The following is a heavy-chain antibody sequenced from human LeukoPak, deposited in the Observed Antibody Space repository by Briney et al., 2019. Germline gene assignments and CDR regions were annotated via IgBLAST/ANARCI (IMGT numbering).Heavy chain of an antibody. V-gene: IGHV3-23*01. CDR1: GFTFSSYA. J-gene: IGHJ4*02. CDR3: ATYRQVLLPFES. CDR2: ISGSGGST. D-gene: IGHD2-8*02. Sequence: GGSLRLSCAASGFTFSSYAMSWVRQVSGKGLEWVSVISGSGGSTYYADSVKGRFTISRDNSKNTLNLQMKSLRAEDTAVYYCATYRQVLLPFESWGQGTLVTVSS.